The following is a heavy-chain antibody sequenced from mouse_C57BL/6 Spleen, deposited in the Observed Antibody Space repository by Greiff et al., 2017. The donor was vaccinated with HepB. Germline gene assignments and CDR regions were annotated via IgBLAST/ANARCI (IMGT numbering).Heavy chain of an antibody. V-gene: IGHV3-8*01. D-gene: IGHD2-5*01. J-gene: IGHJ1*03. Sequence: EVQLQQSGPGLAKPSQTLSLTCSVTGYSITSDYWNWIRKFPGNKLEYMGYISYRGSTYYNPSLKSRISITRDTSKNKYYLQLNSVTTEDTATYYCARYMGFYYSKGYFDVWGTGTTVTVSS. CDR1: GYSITSDY. CDR2: ISYRGST. CDR3: ARYMGFYYSKGYFDV.